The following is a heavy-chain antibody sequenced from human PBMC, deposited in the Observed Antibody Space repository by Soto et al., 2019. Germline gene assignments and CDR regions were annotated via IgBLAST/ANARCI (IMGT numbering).Heavy chain of an antibody. V-gene: IGHV1-8*01. CDR1: GYTFTSYD. D-gene: IGHD3-10*01. Sequence: ASVKVSCKASGYTFTSYDINWVRQATGQGLEWMGWMNPNSGNTGYAQKFQGRVTMTRNTSISTAYMELSSLRSEDTAVYYCASKMDGSGSYYKEAWGQGTLVTVSS. CDR2: MNPNSGNT. J-gene: IGHJ5*02. CDR3: ASKMDGSGSYYKEA.